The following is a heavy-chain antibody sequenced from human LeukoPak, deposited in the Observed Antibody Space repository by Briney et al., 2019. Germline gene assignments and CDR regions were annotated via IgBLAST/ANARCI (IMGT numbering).Heavy chain of an antibody. J-gene: IGHJ4*02. CDR1: SYTFTSYG. CDR2: ISAYNGNT. V-gene: IGHV1-18*01. Sequence: SVKVSCKASSYTFTSYGISWVRQAPGQGLEWMGWISAYNGNTNYAQKLQGRVTMTTDTSASTAYMELSSLRSEDTAVYYCARYIRACYFDYWGQGTLVTVSS. CDR3: ARYIRACYFDY. D-gene: IGHD1-14*01.